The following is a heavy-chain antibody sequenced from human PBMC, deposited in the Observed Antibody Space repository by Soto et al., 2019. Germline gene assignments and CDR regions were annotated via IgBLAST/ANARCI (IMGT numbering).Heavy chain of an antibody. CDR2: IYYSGST. CDR3: ARDRYSGYQYDF. Sequence: QVQLQESGPGLVKPSQTLSLTCTVSGGSISSGDYYWSWIRQHPGKGLEWIGYIYYSGSTYYNPSLKRRVTISVDTSKNQFSLKLNSVTAADTAVYYCARDRYSGYQYDFWGQGTLVTVSS. D-gene: IGHD5-12*01. V-gene: IGHV4-31*03. CDR1: GGSISSGDYY. J-gene: IGHJ4*02.